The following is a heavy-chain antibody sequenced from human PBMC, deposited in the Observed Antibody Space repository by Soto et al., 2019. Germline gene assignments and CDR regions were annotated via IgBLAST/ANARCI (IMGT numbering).Heavy chain of an antibody. D-gene: IGHD3-3*01. Sequence: PGGSLRLSCAASGFTFSNAWMNWVRQAPGKGLEWVGRIKSKTDGGTTDYAAPVKGRFTISRDDSKNTLYLQMNSLKTEDTAVYYVTRHYYFWRCAGRDVGGQGTTVTVSS. J-gene: IGHJ6*02. V-gene: IGHV3-15*07. CDR1: GFTFSNAW. CDR2: IKSKTDGGTT. CDR3: TRHYYFWRCAGRDV.